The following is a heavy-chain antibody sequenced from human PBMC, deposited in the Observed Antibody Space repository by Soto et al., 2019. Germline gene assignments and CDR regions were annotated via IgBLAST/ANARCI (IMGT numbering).Heavy chain of an antibody. D-gene: IGHD5-12*01. CDR3: AHIVVACLGYYFDY. Sequence: QITLKESGPTLVKPTQTLTLTCTFSGFSLSSTRMAVGWIRQPPGKALEWLALIYWDDDKRYSPFLKSRLTITTDTSKNQVVLTMSNMDPVDTARYYCAHIVVACLGYYFDYWGQGTLVTVSS. CDR2: IYWDDDK. CDR1: GFSLSSTRMA. J-gene: IGHJ4*02. V-gene: IGHV2-5*02.